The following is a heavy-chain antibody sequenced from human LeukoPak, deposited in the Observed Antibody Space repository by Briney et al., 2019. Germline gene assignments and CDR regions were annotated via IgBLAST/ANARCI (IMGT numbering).Heavy chain of an antibody. Sequence: GRSLRLSCAASGFTFSSYAMHWVRQAPGQGLEWMGWINPNSGDTKYTQKFQGRVTLTRDTSISTAYMELNRLRSDDTAVYYCARDLVDTAMWEFDYWGQGTLVTVSS. CDR2: INPNSGDT. J-gene: IGHJ4*02. CDR1: GFTFSSYA. D-gene: IGHD5-18*01. V-gene: IGHV1-2*02. CDR3: ARDLVDTAMWEFDY.